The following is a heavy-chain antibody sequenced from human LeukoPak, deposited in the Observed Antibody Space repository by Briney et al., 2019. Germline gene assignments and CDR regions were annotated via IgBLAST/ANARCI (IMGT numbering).Heavy chain of an antibody. D-gene: IGHD6-19*01. J-gene: IGHJ4*02. CDR3: ARKNSSGWYVDY. CDR1: GFTFSNYA. V-gene: IGHV3-23*01. CDR2: VSGSGDST. Sequence: GGSLRLSCAGSGFTFSNYAMTWVRQAPGKGLEWVSGVSGSGDSTFYADSVRGRLTISRDNSKNTLYLQMNSLRAEDTAVYYCARKNSSGWYVDYWGQGTLVTVSS.